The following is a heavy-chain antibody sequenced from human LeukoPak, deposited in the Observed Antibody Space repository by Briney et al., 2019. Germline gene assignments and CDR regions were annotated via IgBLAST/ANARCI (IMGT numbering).Heavy chain of an antibody. CDR1: GFTFSSYS. Sequence: PGGSVRLSCAASGFTFSSYSMNWVPQAPGKGLEWVSYISSGSSTIYYADSVKGRFTISRDNAKNSLYLQMNSLRAEDTAVYYCAREGFWSGYYAPFDYWGQGTLVTVSS. CDR3: AREGFWSGYYAPFDY. CDR2: ISSGSSTI. J-gene: IGHJ4*02. V-gene: IGHV3-48*01. D-gene: IGHD3-3*01.